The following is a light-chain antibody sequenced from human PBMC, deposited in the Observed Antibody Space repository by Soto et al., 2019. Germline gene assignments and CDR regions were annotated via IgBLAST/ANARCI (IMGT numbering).Light chain of an antibody. J-gene: IGKJ2*01. CDR3: QQFGSSPPRYT. Sequence: EIVLTQSPGTLSLSPGEGATLSCRASQSVSTNYLAWYQQTPGQAPRLLIYGASGRATGIPDRFSGSGSGTDFTLTISRLEPEDFAVYYCQQFGSSPPRYTFGQGTKLEIK. V-gene: IGKV3-20*01. CDR2: GAS. CDR1: QSVSTNY.